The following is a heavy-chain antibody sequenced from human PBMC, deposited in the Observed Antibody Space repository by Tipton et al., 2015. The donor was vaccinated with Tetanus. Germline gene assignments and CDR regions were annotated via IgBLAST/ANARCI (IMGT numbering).Heavy chain of an antibody. J-gene: IGHJ3*02. Sequence: TLSLTCTISGGSISSGGYYWSWIRQHPGKGLEWIGYIYYSGSTYYNPSLKSRVTISVDTSKNQFSLKLSSVTAADTAVYYCARDRSYGPNDAFDIWGQGTMVTVSS. D-gene: IGHD5-18*01. V-gene: IGHV4-31*03. CDR1: GGSISSGGYY. CDR3: ARDRSYGPNDAFDI. CDR2: IYYSGST.